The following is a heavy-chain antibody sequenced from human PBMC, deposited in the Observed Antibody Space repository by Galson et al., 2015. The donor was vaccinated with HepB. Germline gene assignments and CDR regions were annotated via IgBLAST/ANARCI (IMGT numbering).Heavy chain of an antibody. CDR2: IIPMFGTA. J-gene: IGHJ5*02. V-gene: IGHV1-69*06. D-gene: IGHD5-18*01. CDR3: ARVADEGYSYGPTWFDP. Sequence: VKVSCKASGGTISTYAVNWVRQAPGQGLEWMGGIIPMFGTANYPQKFQGRVTITADKSTSTSYMELNSLRYEDTAVYYCARVADEGYSYGPTWFDPWGQGTLVTVSS. CDR1: GGTISTYA.